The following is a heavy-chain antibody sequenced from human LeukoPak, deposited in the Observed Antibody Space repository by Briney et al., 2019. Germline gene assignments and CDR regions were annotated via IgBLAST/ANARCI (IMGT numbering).Heavy chain of an antibody. CDR3: ARDVAVADPYYYYYMDV. CDR2: TYYRSKWYN. Sequence: SQTLSLTCAISGDSVSSNSAAWNWIRQSPSIGLEWLGRTYYRSKWYNDYAVSVKSRITINPDTSKNQFSLQLNSVTPEDTAVYYCARDVAVADPYYYYYMDVWGKGTTVTVSS. V-gene: IGHV6-1*01. J-gene: IGHJ6*03. D-gene: IGHD6-19*01. CDR1: GDSVSSNSAA.